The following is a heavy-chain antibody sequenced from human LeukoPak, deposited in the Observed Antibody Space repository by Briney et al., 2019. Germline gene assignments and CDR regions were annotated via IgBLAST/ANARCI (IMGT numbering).Heavy chain of an antibody. D-gene: IGHD2-2*01. CDR2: ISVSDDST. Sequence: QPGGSLRLSCAASGFTSSDYTMNWVRQSPGKGLEWVSGISVSDDSTYYADSVKGRFTISRDTPNNMLYLQINSLRAEDTAVYYCARDRYCVSTNCPYDCWGQGTPVTVSS. J-gene: IGHJ4*02. CDR3: ARDRYCVSTNCPYDC. CDR1: GFTSSDYT. V-gene: IGHV3-23*01.